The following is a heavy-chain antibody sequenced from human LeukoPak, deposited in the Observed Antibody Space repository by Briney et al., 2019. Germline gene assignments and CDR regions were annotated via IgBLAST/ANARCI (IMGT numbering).Heavy chain of an antibody. CDR3: ARVGDYVCKD. D-gene: IGHD3-16*01. CDR2: IYSGGTT. J-gene: IGHJ4*02. Sequence: PGGSLRLSCAASGFTFSSYAMSWVRQAPGKGLEWVSLIYSGGTTYYADSVKGRFTISRDNSKNTLYLQMNSLRAEDTAVYYCARVGDYVCKDWGQGTLVTVSS. CDR1: GFTFSSYA. V-gene: IGHV3-66*01.